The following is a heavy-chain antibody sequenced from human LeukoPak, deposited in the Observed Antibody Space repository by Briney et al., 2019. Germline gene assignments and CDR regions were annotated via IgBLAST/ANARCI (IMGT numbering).Heavy chain of an antibody. Sequence: PSETLSLTCVVYGGSFSGYYWSWIRQPPGKGLEWIGEINHSGSTNYSPSLKSRVTISVDTSKNQFSLKLSSVTAADTAVYYCARGPGIAPFDYWGQGTLVTVSS. J-gene: IGHJ4*02. D-gene: IGHD6-13*01. CDR2: INHSGST. CDR3: ARGPGIAPFDY. CDR1: GGSFSGYY. V-gene: IGHV4-34*01.